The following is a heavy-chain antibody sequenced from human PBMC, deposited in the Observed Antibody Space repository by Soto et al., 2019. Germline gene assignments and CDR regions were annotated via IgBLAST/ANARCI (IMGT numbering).Heavy chain of an antibody. CDR1: GATFSTTG. Sequence: QVQLVQSGAEVRKPGSSLRVSCKSSGATFSTTGISWVRQAPGQGLEWMGGIIPLFGTPKYARKFQGRVSITADESTNTVYMELNSLRPDDAAVYYCARASPVIWGGDRCYRLDSSFDSWGQGSLVIVSS. CDR2: IIPLFGTP. J-gene: IGHJ5*01. D-gene: IGHD2-21*02. CDR3: ARASPVIWGGDRCYRLDSSFDS. V-gene: IGHV1-69*01.